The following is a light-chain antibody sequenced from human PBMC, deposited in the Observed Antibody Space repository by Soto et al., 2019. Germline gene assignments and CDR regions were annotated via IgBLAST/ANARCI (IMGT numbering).Light chain of an antibody. Sequence: EIVLTQSPGTMSLSPGERATLSCRASQSVSSSYLAWYQQKPGQAPRLLIYGASSRATGIPERVSGSGSETEFTSTISRPEPEDFSGFYCQQYGGSALYSFGQGTKLEIK. CDR1: QSVSSSY. V-gene: IGKV3-20*01. J-gene: IGKJ2*01. CDR2: GAS. CDR3: QQYGGSALYS.